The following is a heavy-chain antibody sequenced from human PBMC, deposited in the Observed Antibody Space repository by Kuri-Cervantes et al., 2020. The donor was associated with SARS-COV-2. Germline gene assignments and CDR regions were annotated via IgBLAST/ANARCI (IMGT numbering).Heavy chain of an antibody. CDR3: ARAGTASGYDQYYYYYYGMDV. CDR2: INSDGSST. J-gene: IGHJ6*02. CDR1: GFTFGDYA. D-gene: IGHD5-12*01. V-gene: IGHV3-74*01. Sequence: GESLKISCTASGFTFGDYAMSWVRQAPGKGLVWVSRINSDGSSTSYADSVKGRFTISRDNAKNTLYLQMNSLRAEDTAVYYCARAGTASGYDQYYYYYYGMDVWGQGTTVTVSS.